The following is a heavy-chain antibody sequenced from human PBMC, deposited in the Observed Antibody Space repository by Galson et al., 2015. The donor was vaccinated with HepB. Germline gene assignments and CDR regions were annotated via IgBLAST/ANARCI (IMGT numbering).Heavy chain of an antibody. CDR3: ARERYDLWSGYYLDI. D-gene: IGHD3-3*01. CDR1: GYTFTNYG. J-gene: IGHJ6*02. V-gene: IGHV1-18*01. Sequence: SVKVSCKASGYTFTNYGISWVRQAPGQGLEWLGWVSAYNLNANYAQNLQGRVTMTTDTSTNTAYMDLRSLRSDDTAVYYWARERYDLWSGYYLDIWGQGTAGTVSS. CDR2: VSAYNLNA.